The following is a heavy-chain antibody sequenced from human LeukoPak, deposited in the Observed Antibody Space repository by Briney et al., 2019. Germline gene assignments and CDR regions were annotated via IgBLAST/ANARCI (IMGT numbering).Heavy chain of an antibody. D-gene: IGHD3-3*01. Sequence: PGGSLRLSCAASGFTFSSYSMNWVRQAPGKGLEWVSSISSSSSYIYYADSVKGRFTISRDNAKNSLYLQMNSLRAEDTAVYYCARDRFRSGYYTHWGQGTLVTVPS. J-gene: IGHJ4*02. CDR3: ARDRFRSGYYTH. CDR1: GFTFSSYS. CDR2: ISSSSSYI. V-gene: IGHV3-21*01.